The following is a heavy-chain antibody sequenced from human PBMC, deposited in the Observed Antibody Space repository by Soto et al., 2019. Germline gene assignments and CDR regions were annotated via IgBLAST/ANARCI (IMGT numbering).Heavy chain of an antibody. J-gene: IGHJ6*02. D-gene: IGHD3-9*01. CDR3: ARGGNYDILTGYYYGMDV. V-gene: IGHV5-51*01. Sequence: PGESLKISCKGSGYSFTSYWIGWVRQMPGKGLEWMGIIYPGDSDTRYSPSFQGQVTISADKSISTAYLQWSSLKASDTAMYYCARGGNYDILTGYYYGMDVWGQGTTVTVS. CDR1: GYSFTSYW. CDR2: IYPGDSDT.